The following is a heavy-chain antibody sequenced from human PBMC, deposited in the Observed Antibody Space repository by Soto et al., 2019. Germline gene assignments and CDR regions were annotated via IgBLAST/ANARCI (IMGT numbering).Heavy chain of an antibody. Sequence: ASVKVSCKASGYTFTGYYMHWVRQAPGQGLEWMGWINPNSGGTNYAQKFQGWVTMTRDTSISTAYMELSRLRSDDTAVYYCARASTGSGSYSDHFDYWGRGTLVTVSS. CDR1: GYTFTGYY. CDR2: INPNSGGT. D-gene: IGHD3-10*01. CDR3: ARASTGSGSYSDHFDY. V-gene: IGHV1-2*04. J-gene: IGHJ4*02.